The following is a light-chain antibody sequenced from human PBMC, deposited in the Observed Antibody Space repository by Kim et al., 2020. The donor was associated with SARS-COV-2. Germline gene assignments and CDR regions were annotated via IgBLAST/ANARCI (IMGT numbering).Light chain of an antibody. J-gene: IGKJ1*01. CDR1: QSVSSI. Sequence: IVMTQSPATLSVSPGERATLSCRASQSVSSILAWYQQKPGQTPRLLIYGASTRATGIPARFSGSGSGTEFTLTISSLQSEDFAVYYCQEYNNWPRTFGQGTKVDIK. CDR2: GAS. V-gene: IGKV3-15*01. CDR3: QEYNNWPRT.